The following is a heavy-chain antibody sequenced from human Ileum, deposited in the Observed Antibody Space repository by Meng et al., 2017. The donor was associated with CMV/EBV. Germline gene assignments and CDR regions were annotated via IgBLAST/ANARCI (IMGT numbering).Heavy chain of an antibody. J-gene: IGHJ4*02. CDR1: GFTFSDYY. CDR2: ISSSGSTI. V-gene: IGHV3-11*04. CDR3: ARDDPIQLWRAVDY. Sequence: GGSLRFSCAASGFTFSDYYMSWIRQAPGKGLEWVSYISSSGSTIYYADSVKGRFTISRDNAKNSLYLQMNSLRAEDTAVYYCARDDPIQLWRAVDYWGQGTLVTVSS. D-gene: IGHD5-18*01.